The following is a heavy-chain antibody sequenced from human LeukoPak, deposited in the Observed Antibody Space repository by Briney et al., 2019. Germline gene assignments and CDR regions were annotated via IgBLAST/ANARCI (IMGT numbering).Heavy chain of an antibody. CDR3: ATDARGYSYGPGRTDAFDI. Sequence: ASVKISCKVSGYTFTDYYMHWVQQAPGKGLEWMGLVDPEDGETIYAEKFQGRVTITADTSTDTAYMELSSLRSEDTAVYYCATDARGYSYGPGRTDAFDIWGQGTMVTVSS. V-gene: IGHV1-69-2*01. J-gene: IGHJ3*02. CDR2: VDPEDGET. CDR1: GYTFTDYY. D-gene: IGHD5-18*01.